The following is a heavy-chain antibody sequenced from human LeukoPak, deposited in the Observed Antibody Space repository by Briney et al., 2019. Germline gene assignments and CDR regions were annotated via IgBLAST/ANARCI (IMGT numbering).Heavy chain of an antibody. J-gene: IGHJ5*02. CDR3: AKDRGTVITYTWFDT. CDR2: ISESGGST. V-gene: IGHV3-23*01. D-gene: IGHD4-17*01. Sequence: GGSLRLSHAASGLTLSRYEMHWVRQAPGKGLEWVSAISESGGSTYYAHSVKGQFTISRDNTKNTMYLQMNTLRAADTAVYICAKDRGTVITYTWFDTWGQGTLVTVSS. CDR1: GLTLSRYE.